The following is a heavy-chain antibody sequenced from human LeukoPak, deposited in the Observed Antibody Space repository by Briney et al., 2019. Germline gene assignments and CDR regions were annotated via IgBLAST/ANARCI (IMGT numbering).Heavy chain of an antibody. CDR3: ARDVIAAAGYYYYGMDV. Sequence: SETLSLTCTVSGGSISSYYWSWIRQPPGKGLEWIGYIYYSGSTNYNPSLESRVTISVDTSKNQFSLKLSSVTAADTAVYYCARDVIAAAGYYYYGMDVWGQGTTVTVSS. V-gene: IGHV4-59*01. CDR2: IYYSGST. CDR1: GGSISSYY. J-gene: IGHJ6*02. D-gene: IGHD6-13*01.